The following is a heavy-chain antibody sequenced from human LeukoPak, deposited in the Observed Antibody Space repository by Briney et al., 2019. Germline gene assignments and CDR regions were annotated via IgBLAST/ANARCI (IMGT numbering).Heavy chain of an antibody. CDR1: GFTFRSHA. V-gene: IGHV3-23*01. D-gene: IGHD2-21*01. Sequence: GGSLRLSCVGSGFTFRSHAMSWVRQAPEKGLEFVSGIYENGGTTYYADSVKGRFSISRDNSKNTLYLKMDSLRGEDTAVYYCAKDFRIGYSAHFDYWGQGALVTVSS. J-gene: IGHJ4*02. CDR2: IYENGGTT. CDR3: AKDFRIGYSAHFDY.